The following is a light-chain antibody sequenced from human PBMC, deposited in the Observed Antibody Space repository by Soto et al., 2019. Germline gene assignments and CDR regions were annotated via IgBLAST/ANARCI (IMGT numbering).Light chain of an antibody. V-gene: IGKV3-20*01. CDR2: GAF. Sequence: EIVLTQSPGTLSLSPGARATLSCRASQSVRTNYLAWYRQKPGQAPWLLIYGAFNRAGGVPDRFSGSVSGTDLTITISRLEPEDFAVYYCQQYGSSPRTFGQGTKVDIK. J-gene: IGKJ1*01. CDR1: QSVRTNY. CDR3: QQYGSSPRT.